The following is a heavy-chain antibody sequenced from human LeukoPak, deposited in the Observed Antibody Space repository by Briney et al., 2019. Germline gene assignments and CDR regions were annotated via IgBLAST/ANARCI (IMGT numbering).Heavy chain of an antibody. CDR2: VNLHGTEK. CDR3: AREGGSGWYSGWFDP. V-gene: IGHV3-7*01. J-gene: IGHJ5*02. D-gene: IGHD6-19*01. Sequence: GGSLRLSCAASGFMFSDYWMSWVRRAPGKGLEWVANVNLHGTEKRYGDSVRGRFTISRDNARNSLYLQMNTLRPEDTAVYYCAREGGSGWYSGWFDPWGQGTLVTVSS. CDR1: GFMFSDYW.